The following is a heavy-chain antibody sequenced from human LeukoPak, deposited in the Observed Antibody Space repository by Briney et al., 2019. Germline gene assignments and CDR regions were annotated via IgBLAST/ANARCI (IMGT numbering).Heavy chain of an antibody. V-gene: IGHV1-46*01. J-gene: IGHJ3*02. CDR3: ARQRGGQYEDGFDM. CDR2: INPSGGNA. CDR1: RYTFTSYY. D-gene: IGHD2-8*01. Sequence: ASVKVSCKASRYTFTSYYLHWVRQAPGQGLEWMGIINPSGGNANYAQKLQGRVIMTRDTSTSTGYMEISSLRPEDTALYYCARQRGGQYEDGFDMWGQGTMVTVSS.